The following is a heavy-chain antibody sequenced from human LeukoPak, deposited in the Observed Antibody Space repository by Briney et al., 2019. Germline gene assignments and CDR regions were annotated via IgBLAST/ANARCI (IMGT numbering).Heavy chain of an antibody. V-gene: IGHV4-61*01. Sequence: SETLSLTCTVSGGSISSSSYYWSWIRQPPGKGLEWIGYIYYSGSTNYNPSLKSRVTISVDTSKNQFSLKLSSVTAADTAVYYCARGDSGYDGFFDYWGQGTLVTVSS. J-gene: IGHJ4*02. CDR1: GGSISSSSYY. D-gene: IGHD5-12*01. CDR2: IYYSGST. CDR3: ARGDSGYDGFFDY.